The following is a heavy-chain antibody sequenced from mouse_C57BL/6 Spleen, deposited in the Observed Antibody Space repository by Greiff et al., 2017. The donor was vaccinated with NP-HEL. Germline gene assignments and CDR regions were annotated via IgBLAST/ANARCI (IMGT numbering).Heavy chain of an antibody. Sequence: QVQLKESGAELARPGASVKLSCKASGYTFTSYGISWVKQRTGQGLEWIGEIYPRSGNTYYNEKFKGKATLTADKSSSTAYMELRSLTSEDSAVYFCARSGGNLFDYWGQGTTLTVSS. J-gene: IGHJ2*01. CDR2: IYPRSGNT. CDR3: ARSGGNLFDY. CDR1: GYTFTSYG. V-gene: IGHV1-81*01. D-gene: IGHD2-1*01.